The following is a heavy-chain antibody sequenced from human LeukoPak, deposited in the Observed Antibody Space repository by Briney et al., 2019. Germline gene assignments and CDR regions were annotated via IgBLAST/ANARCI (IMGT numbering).Heavy chain of an antibody. D-gene: IGHD1-26*01. Sequence: SGTLSLTCAVSGGSISTNNCWTWVRHPPGKGLEWIGEIFHSGRIAYNPSLKSRVTISMDKSENQLSLQMSSVTAADTGVYYCARRPIRSQGGALDVWGRGTTVTVSS. CDR1: GGSISTNNC. V-gene: IGHV4-4*02. CDR3: ARRPIRSQGGALDV. J-gene: IGHJ6*02. CDR2: IFHSGRI.